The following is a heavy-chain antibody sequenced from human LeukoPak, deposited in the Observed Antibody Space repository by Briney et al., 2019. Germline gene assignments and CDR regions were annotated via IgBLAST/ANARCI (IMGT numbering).Heavy chain of an antibody. V-gene: IGHV1-18*01. CDR1: GYTLTSYG. J-gene: IGHJ4*02. CDR2: ISTQSGNT. Sequence: ASVKVSCEASGYTLTSYGINWMRQAPGQGLEWMGWISTQSGNTNYAQKLQGRVTMTTDTSTSTAYMELRSLRSDDTAVYYCARDRPVVVVAATHDYWGQGTLVTVSS. D-gene: IGHD2-15*01. CDR3: ARDRPVVVVAATHDY.